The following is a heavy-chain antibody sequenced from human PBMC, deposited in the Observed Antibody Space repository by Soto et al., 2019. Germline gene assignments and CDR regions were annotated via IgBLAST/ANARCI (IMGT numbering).Heavy chain of an antibody. D-gene: IGHD2-2*01. CDR2: IYHSGST. Sequence: QVQLQESGPGLVKPSGTLSLTCAVSSGSISSSNWWSWVRQPPGKGLEWIGEIYHSGSTNYNPSLKSRVTRSVDKSKNQFSLKLSSVTAADTAVYYCARLGCSSTSCYAGGDAFDIWGQGTMVTVSS. CDR3: ARLGCSSTSCYAGGDAFDI. CDR1: SGSISSSNW. V-gene: IGHV4-4*02. J-gene: IGHJ3*02.